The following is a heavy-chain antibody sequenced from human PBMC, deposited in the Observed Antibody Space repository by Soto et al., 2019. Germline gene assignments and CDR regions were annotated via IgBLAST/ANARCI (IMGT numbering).Heavy chain of an antibody. V-gene: IGHV3-53*01. CDR1: GFTVTDNH. J-gene: IGHJ4*02. Sequence: VQLVESGGGLVQPGGSLRLSCAGSGFTVTDNHMTWVRQAPGRGPEWVSTIYYNGNTFHADSVWGRFTISRDTSKNMLYLQMNNLRAEDTAVYYCATGGDTAKDGYWGQGTLVTVSS. D-gene: IGHD5-18*01. CDR3: ATGGDTAKDGY. CDR2: IYYNGNT.